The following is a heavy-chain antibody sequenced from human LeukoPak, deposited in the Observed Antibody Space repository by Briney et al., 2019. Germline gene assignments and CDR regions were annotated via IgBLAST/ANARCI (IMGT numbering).Heavy chain of an antibody. CDR2: ISGSGSAT. D-gene: IGHD2-2*02. J-gene: IGHJ4*02. CDR1: GFTFSNYG. Sequence: PGGSLRLSCAASGFTFSNYGVSWVRQAPGKGLEWVSTISGSGSATYNAGSVKGRFTTSRDNSNNTLYLQMNSLRAEDTAVYYCAKTEAPAAIRAGSHYWGQGNLVTASS. CDR3: AKTEAPAAIRAGSHY. V-gene: IGHV3-23*01.